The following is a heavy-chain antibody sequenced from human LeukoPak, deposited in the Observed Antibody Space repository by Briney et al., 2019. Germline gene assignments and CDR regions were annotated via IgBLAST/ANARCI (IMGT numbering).Heavy chain of an antibody. D-gene: IGHD2-15*01. CDR1: GFTFSSYP. CDR3: AKGDCSSGSCYFDY. Sequence: GGSLGLSCAASGFTFSSYPMYWVRQAPGKGLEWVSALSDSGGDTYYADSVKGRFTISRDNAKNTLYLQMNSLRAEETAVYYCAKGDCSSGSCYFDYWGQGTQVTVSS. J-gene: IGHJ4*02. CDR2: LSDSGGDT. V-gene: IGHV3-23*01.